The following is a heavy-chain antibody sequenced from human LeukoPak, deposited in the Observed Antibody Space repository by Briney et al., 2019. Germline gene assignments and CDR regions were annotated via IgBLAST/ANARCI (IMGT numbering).Heavy chain of an antibody. J-gene: IGHJ4*02. CDR1: GYTLTELS. CDR2: FDPEDGET. Sequence: ASVKVSCKVSGYTLTELSMHWVRQAPGKGLEWMGGFDPEDGETIYAQKFQGRVTMTEDTSTDTAYMELSSLRSEDTAVYYCALSSGYYLGIAYWGQGTLVTVSS. V-gene: IGHV1-24*01. CDR3: ALSSGYYLGIAY. D-gene: IGHD3-22*01.